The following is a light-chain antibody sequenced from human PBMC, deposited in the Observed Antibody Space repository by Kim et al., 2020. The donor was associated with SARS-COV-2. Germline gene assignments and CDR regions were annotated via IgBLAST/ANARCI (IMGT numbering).Light chain of an antibody. V-gene: IGKV1-39*01. Sequence: SASLGDTVTSTCRTSLNIDNYFNWYQQQPGKAPKLLIFGASNLQTGVPSRFSGSGSGTEFSLSVSSLQPEDSATYYCQQSYSTPWTFGQGTKLEI. CDR3: QQSYSTPWT. CDR1: LNIDNY. CDR2: GAS. J-gene: IGKJ2*02.